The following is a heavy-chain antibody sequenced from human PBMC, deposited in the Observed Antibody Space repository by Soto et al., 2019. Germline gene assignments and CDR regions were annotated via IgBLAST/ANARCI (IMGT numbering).Heavy chain of an antibody. Sequence: SETLSLTCTVSGASISGFYWSWIRKSAGKGPEWIGRIYATGTTDYNPSLKSRVMMSVDTSKKQFSLKLMSVTAADTAVSYCVRDGRKRVRDWFDPWGQGTSVTVSS. V-gene: IGHV4-4*07. CDR3: VRDGRKRVRDWFDP. J-gene: IGHJ5*02. CDR1: GASISGFY. CDR2: IYATGTT. D-gene: IGHD1-1*01.